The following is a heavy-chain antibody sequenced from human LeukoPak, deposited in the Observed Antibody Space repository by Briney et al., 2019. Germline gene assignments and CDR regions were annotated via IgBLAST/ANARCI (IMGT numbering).Heavy chain of an antibody. Sequence: SGSLSLTCAVYGGSFSGYYWSWIRQPPGKGLEWIGEINHSGSTNYNPSLKSRVTISVDTSKNQFSLKLSSVTAADTAVYYCAREEGYCSTTSCYGHWFDPWGQGTLVTVSS. CDR1: GGSFSGYY. CDR3: AREEGYCSTTSCYGHWFDP. D-gene: IGHD2-2*01. CDR2: INHSGST. V-gene: IGHV4-34*01. J-gene: IGHJ5*02.